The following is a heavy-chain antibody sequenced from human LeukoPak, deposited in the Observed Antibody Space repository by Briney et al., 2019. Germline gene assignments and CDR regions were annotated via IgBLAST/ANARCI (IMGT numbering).Heavy chain of an antibody. Sequence: GGSLRLSCAASGFTFSSYAMSWVRQAPEKGLEWVSTISGSGGGTYYADSVKGRFTISRDDSRNTLYLQMNSLRAEDTAVYYCAKDLGRYRNNYFDYWGQGSPVTVSS. CDR3: AKDLGRYRNNYFDY. CDR2: ISGSGGGT. V-gene: IGHV3-23*01. D-gene: IGHD1-26*01. CDR1: GFTFSSYA. J-gene: IGHJ4*02.